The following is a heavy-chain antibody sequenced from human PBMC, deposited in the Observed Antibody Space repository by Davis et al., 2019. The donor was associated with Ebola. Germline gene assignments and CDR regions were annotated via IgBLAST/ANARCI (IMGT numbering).Heavy chain of an antibody. J-gene: IGHJ4*02. V-gene: IGHV4-59*08. CDR3: ARGDSGSYYFSPTFDY. D-gene: IGHD1-26*01. CDR1: GGSISSHY. CDR2: IYYSGST. Sequence: PGGSLRLSCTVSGGSISSHYWSWIRQPPGKGLEWIGYIYYSGSTNYNPSLKSRVTISVDTSKNQFSLKLSSVTAADTAVYYCARGDSGSYYFSPTFDYWGQGTLVTVSS.